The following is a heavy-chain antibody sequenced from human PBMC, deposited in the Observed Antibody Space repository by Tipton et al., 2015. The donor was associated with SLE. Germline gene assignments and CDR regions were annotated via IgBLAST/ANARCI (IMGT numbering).Heavy chain of an antibody. D-gene: IGHD4-11*01. CDR3: STKALTTDYYYMDV. V-gene: IGHV3-49*03. Sequence: SLRLSCTASGFTFGDYALSWFRQAPGKGLEWIGFSRSKAYGGTAEYAASVKGRFSFSRDDSKSIGYLQMNSLKTEDTAVYYCSTKALTTDYYYMDVWGKGTTVTVSS. CDR2: SRSKAYGGTA. CDR1: GFTFGDYA. J-gene: IGHJ6*03.